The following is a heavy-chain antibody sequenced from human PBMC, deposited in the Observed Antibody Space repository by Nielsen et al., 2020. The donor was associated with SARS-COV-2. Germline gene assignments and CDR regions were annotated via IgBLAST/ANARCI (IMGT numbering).Heavy chain of an antibody. CDR3: ATGPGKQLWLGLDL. Sequence: ASVKVSCKVSGYALSKLSMNWVRQAPGQGLEWMGGFDPEVGERIYEQKFQGRVTMTDDTSTDTTYMELSSLRSEDTAVYYCATGPGKQLWLGLDLWGQGTLVTVST. J-gene: IGHJ5*02. V-gene: IGHV1-24*01. CDR2: FDPEVGER. D-gene: IGHD5-18*01. CDR1: GYALSKLS.